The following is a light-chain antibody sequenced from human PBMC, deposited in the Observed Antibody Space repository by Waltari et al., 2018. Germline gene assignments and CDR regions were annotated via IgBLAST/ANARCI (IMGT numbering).Light chain of an antibody. V-gene: IGLV2-23*02. J-gene: IGLJ2*01. CDR3: SSYASRTSFAI. Sequence: QSALTQPASVSGSPGQSITISCTGTNSDLGSYNLFSWYQQHPGRAPKLVIHEVTKRPSGISDRFSGSKSGNMASLTISGLQAEDEADYYCSSYASRTSFAIFGGGTKLTVL. CDR2: EVT. CDR1: NSDLGSYNL.